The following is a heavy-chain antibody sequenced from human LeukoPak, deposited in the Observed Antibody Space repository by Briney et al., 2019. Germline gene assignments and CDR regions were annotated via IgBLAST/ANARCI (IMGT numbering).Heavy chain of an antibody. CDR2: IYHSGST. CDR1: GGSISSGGYS. V-gene: IGHV4-30-2*01. J-gene: IGHJ5*02. CDR3: ARESITMVRGRGILTEIDP. Sequence: SETLSLTCAVSGGSISSGGYSWSWIRQPPGKGLEWIGYIYHSGSTYYNPSLKSRVTISVDRSKNQFSLKLSSVTAADTAVYYCARESITMVRGRGILTEIDPWGQGTLVTVSS. D-gene: IGHD3-10*01.